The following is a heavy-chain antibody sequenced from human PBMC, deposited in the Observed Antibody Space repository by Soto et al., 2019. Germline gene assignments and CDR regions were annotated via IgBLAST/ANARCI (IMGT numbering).Heavy chain of an antibody. D-gene: IGHD3-10*01. CDR2: IIPIFDTP. V-gene: IGHV1-69*01. J-gene: IGHJ6*01. CDR3: AAQGGTTKARGAIKHFLYLIGG. Sequence: QVQLVQSGAEAGKPGSSVKVSCRASGGIFSSFTISWVRQAPGQGLEWLGGIIPIFDTPTYAQNFQGRVTNTAEQSPKTVYIEVRSLRSWETAGLYCAAQGGTTKARGAIKHFLYLIGGWGQGTTGNGSS. CDR1: GGIFSSFT.